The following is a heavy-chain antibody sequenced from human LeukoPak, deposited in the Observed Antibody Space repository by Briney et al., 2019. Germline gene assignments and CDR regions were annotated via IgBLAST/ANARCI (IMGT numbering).Heavy chain of an antibody. Sequence: GASVKVSCKASGYTFTGYYMHWVRQAPGQGLEWMGWINPNSGGTNYAQKFQGRVTMTRDTSISTAYMELTRLRSDDTAVYYCARGAKLEQSGPFDYWGQGTLVTVSS. CDR2: INPNSGGT. D-gene: IGHD1/OR15-1a*01. V-gene: IGHV1-2*02. J-gene: IGHJ4*02. CDR1: GYTFTGYY. CDR3: ARGAKLEQSGPFDY.